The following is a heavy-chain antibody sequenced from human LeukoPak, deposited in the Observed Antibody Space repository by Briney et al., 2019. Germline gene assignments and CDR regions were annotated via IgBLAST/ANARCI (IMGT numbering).Heavy chain of an antibody. D-gene: IGHD2-2*01. CDR1: GYTFTGYY. CDR3: GREGGGYCSSTSCPKDAFGI. J-gene: IGHJ3*02. Sequence: GASVKVSCKASGYTFTGYYMHWVRQAPGQGLEWMGWINPNSGGTNYAQKFQGRVTMTRDTSISTAYMELSRLRADDTAGYYCGREGGGYCSSTSCPKDAFGIWGQGTMVTVSS. V-gene: IGHV1-2*02. CDR2: INPNSGGT.